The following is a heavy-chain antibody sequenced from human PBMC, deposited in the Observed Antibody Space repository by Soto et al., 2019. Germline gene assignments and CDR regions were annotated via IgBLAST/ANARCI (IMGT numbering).Heavy chain of an antibody. D-gene: IGHD1-7*01. J-gene: IGHJ4*02. CDR2: INWDSGRI. CDR3: VKDSSPNWNYGYVEY. V-gene: IGHV3-9*01. Sequence: EVQLEESGGGSVQPGRSLRLSCAASGFNFDDYVMHWVRQGPGKGLEWVSGINWDSGRIGYADSVKGRFTISRDNAKKYLYVDMNSLRPEDTAWYYCVKDSSPNWNYGYVEYWGQGTLVTVSS. CDR1: GFNFDDYV.